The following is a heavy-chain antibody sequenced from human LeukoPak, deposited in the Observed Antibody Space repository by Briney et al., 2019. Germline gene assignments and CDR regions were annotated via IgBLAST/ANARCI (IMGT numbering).Heavy chain of an antibody. Sequence: KPSETLSLTCIVYGMSLTDFQWGWIRQPPGKGLEWIGEINHSGSTNYNPSLKSRVTISVDTSKNQFSLKLSSVTAADTAVYYCASSYYDSSGYSFDYWGQGTLVTVSS. J-gene: IGHJ4*02. CDR3: ASSYYDSSGYSFDY. CDR2: INHSGST. D-gene: IGHD3-22*01. V-gene: IGHV4-34*01. CDR1: GMSLTDFQ.